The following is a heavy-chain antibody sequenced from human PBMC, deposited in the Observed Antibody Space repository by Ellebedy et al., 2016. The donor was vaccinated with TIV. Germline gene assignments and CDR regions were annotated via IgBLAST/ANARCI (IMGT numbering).Heavy chain of an antibody. CDR3: ARATSGFDL. D-gene: IGHD6-19*01. CDR1: GFTFSSCD. Sequence: GESLKISCAASGFTFSSCDMHWVRQATGKGLEWVSSISTAGDTYYPGSVKGRFTISRENAKNSLYLQMNSLRAEDTAVYYCARATSGFDLWGRGTLVTVSS. CDR2: ISTAGDT. V-gene: IGHV3-13*01. J-gene: IGHJ2*01.